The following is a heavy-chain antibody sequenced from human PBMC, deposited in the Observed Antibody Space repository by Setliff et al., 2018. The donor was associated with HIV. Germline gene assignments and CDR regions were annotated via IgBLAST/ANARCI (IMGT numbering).Heavy chain of an antibody. D-gene: IGHD3-10*01. J-gene: IGHJ4*02. V-gene: IGHV3-49*03. CDR2: IRSKVYSGTT. CDR3: SRSLGSYFDSAGYLRYFDY. Sequence: GESLRLSCLTSGFTFGDYALSWFRQAPGKGLEWVAFIRSKVYSGTTEYAASVKGRFAILRDDSTSIAYLQMNSLKTEDTGVYYCSRSLGSYFDSAGYLRYFDYWGQGTQVTVSS. CDR1: GFTFGDYA.